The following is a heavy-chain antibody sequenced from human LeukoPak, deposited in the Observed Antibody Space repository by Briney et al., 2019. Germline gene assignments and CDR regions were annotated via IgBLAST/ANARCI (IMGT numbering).Heavy chain of an antibody. CDR3: VRHDGRLKFDP. J-gene: IGHJ5*02. Sequence: GESLKISCKGSGYGFTTYWISWVRQMPGKGLEWMGRIDPSDSYTNLSPSLQGHVTISVDKSISTAYLQWSSLKASDTAMYYCVRHDGRLKFDPWGQGTLVTVSS. D-gene: IGHD3-22*01. V-gene: IGHV5-10-1*01. CDR2: IDPSDSYT. CDR1: GYGFTTYW.